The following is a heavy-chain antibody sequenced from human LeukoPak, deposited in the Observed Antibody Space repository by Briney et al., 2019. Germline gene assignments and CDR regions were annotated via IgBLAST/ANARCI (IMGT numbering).Heavy chain of an antibody. CDR3: ARVGVPAAMTWVEFDY. CDR2: ISAYNGNT. CDR1: GYTFTSYG. J-gene: IGHJ4*02. V-gene: IGHV1-18*01. Sequence: ASVKVSCKASGYTFTSYGISWVRQAPGQGLEWMGWISAYNGNTNYAQKLQGRVTMTTDTSTSTAYMELRSLRSDDTAVYYCARVGVPAAMTWVEFDYWGQGTLVTVSS. D-gene: IGHD2-2*01.